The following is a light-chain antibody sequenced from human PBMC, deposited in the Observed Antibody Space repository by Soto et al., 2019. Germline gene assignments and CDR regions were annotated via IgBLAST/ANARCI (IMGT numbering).Light chain of an antibody. CDR1: QSVSSNY. CDR2: GAS. Sequence: EIVLTQSPGTLSLSPGERATLSCRAGQSVSSNYLAWYQQKPGQAPRLLIYGASSRATGIPDRFSGSGSGTDFTLTISSLEPEDFAVYYCQQYGSFRTFGQGTKVEIK. J-gene: IGKJ1*01. V-gene: IGKV3-20*01. CDR3: QQYGSFRT.